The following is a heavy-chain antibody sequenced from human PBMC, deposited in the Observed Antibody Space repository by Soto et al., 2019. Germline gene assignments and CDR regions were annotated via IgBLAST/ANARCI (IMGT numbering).Heavy chain of an antibody. D-gene: IGHD3-9*01. Sequence: PSETLSLTCTVSGGSISSYYWSWIRQPPGKGLEWIGYIYYSGSTNYNPSLKSRVTISVDTSKNQFSLKLSSVTAADTAVYYCARTYDILTGYSRVPYYYGMDVWGQGTTVTVSS. V-gene: IGHV4-59*08. CDR3: ARTYDILTGYSRVPYYYGMDV. J-gene: IGHJ6*02. CDR2: IYYSGST. CDR1: GGSISSYY.